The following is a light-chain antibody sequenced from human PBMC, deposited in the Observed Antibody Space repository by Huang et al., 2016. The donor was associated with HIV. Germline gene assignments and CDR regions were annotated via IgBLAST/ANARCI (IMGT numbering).Light chain of an antibody. CDR3: QQYNKWPPWT. Sequence: EIVMTQSPATLSVSPGERATLPCRASQSVNDNLAWYQQQPGQAPSRLRYVASTRATGIPARFSGSGSGTEFNLTISSLQSEDFAVYFCQQYNKWPPWTFGQGTKVEIK. J-gene: IGKJ1*01. CDR2: VAS. CDR1: QSVNDN. V-gene: IGKV3-15*01.